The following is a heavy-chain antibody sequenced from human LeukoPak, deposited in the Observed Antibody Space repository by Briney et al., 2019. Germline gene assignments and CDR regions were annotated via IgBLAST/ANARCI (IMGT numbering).Heavy chain of an antibody. V-gene: IGHV1-18*01. CDR3: ARDIRLDY. CDR1: RYSLTSYG. CDR2: ISAYNGNT. J-gene: IGHJ4*02. Sequence: ASVTVSYMPSRYSLTSYGISGVRQAPGQGVEWMGWISAYNGNTNYAQKLQGRVTMTTDTSTSTAYMELRSLRSDDTAVYYCARDIRLDYWGQGTRVSVSS.